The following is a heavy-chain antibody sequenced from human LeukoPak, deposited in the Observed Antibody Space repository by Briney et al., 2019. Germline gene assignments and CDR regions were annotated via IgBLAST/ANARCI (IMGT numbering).Heavy chain of an antibody. CDR1: GGTFSSYA. CDR3: ASGAQTTVTTESFDY. D-gene: IGHD4-17*01. Sequence: SVKVSCKASGGTFSSYAISWVRQAPGQGLEWMGRIIPILGIANYAQKFQGRVTITADKSTSTAYMELSSLRSEDTAVYYCASGAQTTVTTESFDYWGQGTLVTVSS. CDR2: IIPILGIA. J-gene: IGHJ4*02. V-gene: IGHV1-69*04.